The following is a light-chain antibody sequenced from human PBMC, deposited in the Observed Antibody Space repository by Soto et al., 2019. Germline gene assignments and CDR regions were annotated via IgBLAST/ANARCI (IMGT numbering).Light chain of an antibody. V-gene: IGKV3-11*01. Sequence: EIVLTHSPATLSLSPWERATLSCRASQSVSSYLAWYQQKPGQAPRLLIYDASNRATGIPARFSGSGSGTDFTLTISSLEPEDFAVYYCQQRSNWPPSITFGQGTRLEIK. CDR3: QQRSNWPPSIT. J-gene: IGKJ5*01. CDR1: QSVSSY. CDR2: DAS.